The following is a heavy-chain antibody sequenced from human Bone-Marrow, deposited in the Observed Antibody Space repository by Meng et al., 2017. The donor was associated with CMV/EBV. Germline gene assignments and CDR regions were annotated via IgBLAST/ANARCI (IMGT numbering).Heavy chain of an antibody. D-gene: IGHD2-8*01. CDR2: IYSGGST. CDR1: GFTVSSNY. CDR3: ARAPCRVGVCYMYGYYYGMDF. Sequence: GGSLRLSCAASGFTVSSNYMSWVRQAPGKGLEWVSVIYSGGSTYYADSVKGRFTISRDNSKNTLYLQMNSLRAEDTAVYYCARAPCRVGVCYMYGYYYGMDFWGQGTTVTVSS. J-gene: IGHJ6*02. V-gene: IGHV3-53*01.